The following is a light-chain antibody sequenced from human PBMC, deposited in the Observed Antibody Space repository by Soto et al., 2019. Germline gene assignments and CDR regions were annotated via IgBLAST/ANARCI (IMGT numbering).Light chain of an antibody. Sequence: DIVMTQSPEYLAVSLGERATINCRSSQSILYSSNNKNLIAWYQQKPGQPPKLLIYWASTRQSGVPDRFSGSGSGRDSTRTISSLQAEDVAVYYCQQYYSPPRYTFGQGTRLGIK. J-gene: IGKJ2*01. CDR2: WAS. V-gene: IGKV4-1*01. CDR3: QQYYSPPRYT. CDR1: QSILYSSNNKNL.